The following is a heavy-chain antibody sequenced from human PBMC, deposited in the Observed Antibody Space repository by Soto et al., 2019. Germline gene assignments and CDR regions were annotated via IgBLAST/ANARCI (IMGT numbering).Heavy chain of an antibody. J-gene: IGHJ4*02. CDR1: GGSISSTKW. V-gene: IGHV4-4*02. Sequence: QVQLQESGPGLVKPSGTLSLTCAVSGGSISSTKWWGWVRQPPGKGLEWIGEIYHGGDTNYNPSLKRRLTISVDKSKNQFSLKLTSVPAADTAMYYCARTDSGWPTFEAYWGQGTLVTVSS. CDR3: ARTDSGWPTFEAY. D-gene: IGHD6-19*01. CDR2: IYHGGDT.